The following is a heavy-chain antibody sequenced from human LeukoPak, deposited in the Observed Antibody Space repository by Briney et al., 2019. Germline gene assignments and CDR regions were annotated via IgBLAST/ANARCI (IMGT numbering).Heavy chain of an antibody. J-gene: IGHJ2*01. D-gene: IGHD3-10*01. Sequence: SETLSLTCAVYGGSFSGYYWSWIRQPPGKGLEWIGEINHSGSTNYNPSLKSRVTISVDTSKNQFSLKLSSVTAADTAVYYFARVGRGGFDLWGRGTLVTVSS. CDR3: ARVGRGGFDL. CDR1: GGSFSGYY. CDR2: INHSGST. V-gene: IGHV4-34*01.